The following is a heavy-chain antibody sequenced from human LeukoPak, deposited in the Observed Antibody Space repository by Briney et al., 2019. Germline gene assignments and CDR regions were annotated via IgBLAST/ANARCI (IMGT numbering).Heavy chain of an antibody. CDR3: AISRVFDY. Sequence: GGSLRLSCAASGFNFGDYFMSWIRQAPGKGLEWVAFINGPRNNIRYADSVEGRFTISRDNVKNSLYLQMDSLRIEDTAVYYCAISRVFDYWGQGALVTVSS. V-gene: IGHV3-11*04. J-gene: IGHJ4*02. CDR2: INGPRNNI. CDR1: GFNFGDYF.